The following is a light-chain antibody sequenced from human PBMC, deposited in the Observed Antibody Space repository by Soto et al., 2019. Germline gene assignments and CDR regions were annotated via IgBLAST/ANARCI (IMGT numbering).Light chain of an antibody. CDR2: GAS. J-gene: IGKJ1*01. CDR1: QSVRNN. Sequence: TVMTQSPATLSVSVGERVTLSCRASQSVRNNLAWYQQKPGQAPRLLIYGASNRATDVPDRFSGSGSGTEFTLTISGLQSEDFAVYYCQEYDNWPPWTFGQGTKVDIK. CDR3: QEYDNWPPWT. V-gene: IGKV3-15*01.